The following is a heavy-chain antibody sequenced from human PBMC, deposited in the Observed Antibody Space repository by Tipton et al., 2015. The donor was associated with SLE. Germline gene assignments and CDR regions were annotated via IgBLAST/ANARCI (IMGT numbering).Heavy chain of an antibody. CDR1: GFTFSTYA. Sequence: SLRLSCAASGFTFSTYAMHWVRQAPGKGLVWVSRINSDGSSAIYADSVKGRFTISRDNAKNTLYVQMNSLRGEDTAVYYCARASNSGWYAFDIWGQGTMVTVSS. CDR2: INSDGSSA. CDR3: ARASNSGWYAFDI. D-gene: IGHD6-19*01. J-gene: IGHJ3*02. V-gene: IGHV3-74*01.